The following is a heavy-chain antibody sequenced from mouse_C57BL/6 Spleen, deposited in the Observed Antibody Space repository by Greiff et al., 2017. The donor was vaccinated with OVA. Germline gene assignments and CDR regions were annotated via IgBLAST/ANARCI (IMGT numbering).Heavy chain of an antibody. D-gene: IGHD2-2*01. J-gene: IGHJ2*01. CDR2: IYPGSGST. Sequence: QVQLQQPGAELVKPGASVKMSCKASGYTFTSYWITWVKQRPGQGLEWIGDIYPGSGSTNYNEKFKSKATLTVDTSSSTAYMQLSSLTSEDSAVYYCARGEIYYGYDVKFAYWGQGTTLTVSS. CDR1: GYTFTSYW. V-gene: IGHV1-55*01. CDR3: ARGEIYYGYDVKFAY.